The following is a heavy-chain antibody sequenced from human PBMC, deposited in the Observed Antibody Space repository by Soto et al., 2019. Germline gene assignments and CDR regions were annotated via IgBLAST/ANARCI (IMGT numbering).Heavy chain of an antibody. CDR1: GFTFDDYG. V-gene: IGHV3-20*04. D-gene: IGHD6-19*01. Sequence: EVQLVESGGGVVRPGGSLRLSCSASGFTFDDYGMSWVRQAPGKGLEWVSGINWNGGSRGYADSVKGRVTISRDNAKNSLYLQMNSLRAEDTALYYCARLYSSGWYGPCRYWGQGTLVTVSS. CDR2: INWNGGSR. CDR3: ARLYSSGWYGPCRY. J-gene: IGHJ4*02.